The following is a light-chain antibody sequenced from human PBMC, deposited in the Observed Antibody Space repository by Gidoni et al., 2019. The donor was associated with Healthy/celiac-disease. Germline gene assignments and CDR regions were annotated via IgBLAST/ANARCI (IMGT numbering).Light chain of an antibody. Sequence: DIVFTHPPATLSLPPGVRATLSCEASQSVSSYLLWYQQKPGQAPRLLIYDASNRETGIPARFSGSGSGTDFTLTISSLEPEDFAIYYCQQSNSRPITFGQGTRLEIK. V-gene: IGKV3-11*01. J-gene: IGKJ5*01. CDR1: QSVSSY. CDR3: QQSNSRPIT. CDR2: DAS.